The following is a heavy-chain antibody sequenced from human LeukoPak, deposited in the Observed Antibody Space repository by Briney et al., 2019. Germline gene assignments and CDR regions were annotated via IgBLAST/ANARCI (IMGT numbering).Heavy chain of an antibody. CDR1: GFTFSNFW. Sequence: GGSLRLSCAASGFTFSNFWMSWVRQAPGKGLEWVASINQGGSETYYVESVKGRFTISRDNAMNSFFLQMNSLRAEDTAVYYCARLIGDRTIYDYWGQGTLVTVSS. V-gene: IGHV3-7*01. CDR2: INQGGSET. CDR3: ARLIGDRTIYDY. D-gene: IGHD6-6*01. J-gene: IGHJ4*02.